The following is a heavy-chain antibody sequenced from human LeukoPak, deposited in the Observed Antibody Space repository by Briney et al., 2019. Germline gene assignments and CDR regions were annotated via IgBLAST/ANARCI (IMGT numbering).Heavy chain of an antibody. CDR3: AREVGATAYYYYYYMDV. V-gene: IGHV1-2*02. CDR1: GYTFTGYY. J-gene: IGHJ6*03. Sequence: ASVKVSCKASGYTFTGYYMHWVRQAPGQRLEWMGWINPNSGGTNYAQKFQGRVTMTWVTSISTAYMELRRLRSDDTAIYYCAREVGATAYYYYYYMDVWGKGTTVTVSS. CDR2: INPNSGGT. D-gene: IGHD1-26*01.